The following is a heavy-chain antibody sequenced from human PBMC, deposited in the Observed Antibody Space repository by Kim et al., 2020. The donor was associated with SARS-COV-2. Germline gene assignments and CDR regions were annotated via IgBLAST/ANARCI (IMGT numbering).Heavy chain of an antibody. V-gene: IGHV3-33*06. CDR2: IWYDGSNK. CDR1: GFTFDSYG. D-gene: IGHD4-17*01. Sequence: GGSLRLSCAASGFTFDSYGMHWVRQAPGKGLEWVAVIWYDGSNKYYADSVKGRFTISRDNSKNTLYLQMNSLRAEDTALYYCAKDLLNTVTTAGYGMDVWGQGITVTVS. J-gene: IGHJ6*02. CDR3: AKDLLNTVTTAGYGMDV.